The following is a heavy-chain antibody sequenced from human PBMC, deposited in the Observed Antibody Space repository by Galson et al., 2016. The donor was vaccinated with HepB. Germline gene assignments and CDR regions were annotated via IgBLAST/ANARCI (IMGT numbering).Heavy chain of an antibody. D-gene: IGHD2-2*01. J-gene: IGHJ6*04. Sequence: SLRLSCAASGFTFNNYGMTWVRQAPGKGLEVVSSISRSDDSTDYADSVKGRFIISRDNTKNTLSLQMNSLRAEDTAVYYCVQGSTAPAVWGKGTTVTVSS. CDR1: GFTFNNYG. CDR2: ISRSDDST. V-gene: IGHV3-23*01. CDR3: VQGSTAPAV.